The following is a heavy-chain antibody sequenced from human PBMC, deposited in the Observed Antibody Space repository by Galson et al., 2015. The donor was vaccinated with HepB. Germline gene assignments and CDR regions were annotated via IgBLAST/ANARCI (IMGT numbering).Heavy chain of an antibody. CDR1: GFTFTDYT. D-gene: IGHD6-19*01. CDR2: ISYDGGTT. Sequence: SLRLSCAASGFTFTDYTMHWVRQSPGKGLGWVSLISYDGGTTHYVDSVEGRFTISRDNSKNSLYLQMNSLRTEDTALYYCAKDPTMYSSGWFDYWGQGTLVTVSS. J-gene: IGHJ4*02. V-gene: IGHV3-43*01. CDR3: AKDPTMYSSGWFDY.